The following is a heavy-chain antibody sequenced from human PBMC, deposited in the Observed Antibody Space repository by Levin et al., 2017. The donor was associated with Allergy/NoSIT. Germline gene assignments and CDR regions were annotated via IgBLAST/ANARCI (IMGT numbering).Heavy chain of an antibody. CDR2: ISDSGST. CDR3: ARGTRTGTKRIDY. Sequence: PSEFFSLSFFFSSSSLFLLPSFWGWIRQPPGKGLEWIGSISDSGSTYYSLSLKSRVPLSPYTSKNQLSLRLTSVTAADTALYYCARGTRTGTKRIDYWGQGTLVTVSS. CDR1: SSSLFLLPSF. D-gene: IGHD1-1*01. J-gene: IGHJ4*02. V-gene: IGHV4-39*07.